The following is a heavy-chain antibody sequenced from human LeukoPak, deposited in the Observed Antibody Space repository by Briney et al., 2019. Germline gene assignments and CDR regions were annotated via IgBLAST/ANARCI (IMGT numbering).Heavy chain of an antibody. D-gene: IGHD6-19*01. V-gene: IGHV1-3*03. CDR3: ARDVTGDYSNAWDWQSYYFDY. J-gene: IGHJ4*01. Sequence: ASVKVSCNTSGFTITNYAIHWVRQAPGHRLEWMGWVNPGSGDTKYSEDFQGRLSITRDTSASTVYMALSSLTSEDMAVYYCARDVTGDYSNAWDWQSYYFDYWGHGTLVTVSS. CDR2: VNPGSGDT. CDR1: GFTITNYA.